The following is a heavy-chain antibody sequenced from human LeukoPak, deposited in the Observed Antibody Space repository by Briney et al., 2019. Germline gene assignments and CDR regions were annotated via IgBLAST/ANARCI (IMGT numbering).Heavy chain of an antibody. CDR1: GFTFSSYA. CDR2: ISGSGGST. V-gene: IGHV3-23*01. CDR3: AKEGHYYDSSGYYPFDY. J-gene: IGHJ4*02. D-gene: IGHD3-22*01. Sequence: GGSLRLSCAASGFTFSSYAMSWVRQAPGKGLEWVSAISGSGGSTYYADSVKGRFTISRDNSKNTLYLQMNSRRAEDMAVYYCAKEGHYYDSSGYYPFDYWGQGTLVTVSS.